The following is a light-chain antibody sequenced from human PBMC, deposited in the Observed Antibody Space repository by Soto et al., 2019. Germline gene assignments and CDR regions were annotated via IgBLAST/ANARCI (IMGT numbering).Light chain of an antibody. CDR3: QQYGTPPYT. J-gene: IGKJ2*01. CDR1: QAVTDYY. V-gene: IGKV3-20*01. Sequence: EIVLTQSPCTLSLSPGEKVTLTCRASQAVTDYYFAWYQQKPGQAPKLLIFGTFNRATGIPDRFSASGSETDFTLTIITLEPEDFAVYYCQQYGTPPYTFGLGTKLEIK. CDR2: GTF.